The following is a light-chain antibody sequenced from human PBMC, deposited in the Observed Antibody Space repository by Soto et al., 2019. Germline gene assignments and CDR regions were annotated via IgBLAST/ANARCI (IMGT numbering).Light chain of an antibody. J-gene: IGLJ2*01. CDR3: AAWDDSLNAVV. Sequence: QSVLTQPPSASGTPGQRVTISCSGGSSNIGSNTVNWYQQLPGTAPNLLIYSNNQRPSGVPDRFSVSKSGTSASLAISGLQSEDEADYYCAAWDDSLNAVVVGGGTKLTVL. V-gene: IGLV1-44*01. CDR2: SNN. CDR1: SSNIGSNT.